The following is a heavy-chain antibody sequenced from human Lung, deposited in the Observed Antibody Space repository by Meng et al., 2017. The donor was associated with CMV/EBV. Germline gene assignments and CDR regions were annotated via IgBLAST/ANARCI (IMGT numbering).Heavy chain of an antibody. D-gene: IGHD5-12*01. CDR1: GGSISGYY. Sequence: SQTLSLTCAVSGGSISGYYWSWIRQPPGKGLEWIGYIYYTGSTNYHPSLKSRVTISLDTSKNQFSLKLRSVTAADTAVYYFARATGGNGLVAYYYYGLDVXGQGXTVTVSS. CDR2: IYYTGST. CDR3: ARATGGNGLVAYYYYGLDV. J-gene: IGHJ6*02. V-gene: IGHV4-59*01.